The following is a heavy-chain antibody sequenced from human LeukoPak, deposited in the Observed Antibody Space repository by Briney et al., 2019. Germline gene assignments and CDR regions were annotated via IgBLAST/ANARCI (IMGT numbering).Heavy chain of an antibody. CDR3: ASGVQLLQNAH. CDR1: GGSFSGYY. V-gene: IGHV4-34*01. D-gene: IGHD2-15*01. J-gene: IGHJ4*02. Sequence: PSETLSLTCAVYGGSFSGYYWSWIRQPPGKGLEWIGEINHSGSTNYNPSLKSRVTISVDTSKNQFSLKLSSVTAADTAVYYCASGVQLLQNAHWGQGALVTVSS. CDR2: INHSGST.